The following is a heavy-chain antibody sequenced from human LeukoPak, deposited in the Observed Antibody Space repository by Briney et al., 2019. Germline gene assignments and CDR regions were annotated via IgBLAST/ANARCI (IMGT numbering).Heavy chain of an antibody. CDR2: IYRSNDT. CDR3: ARASQWLAFDD. D-gene: IGHD6-19*01. J-gene: IGHJ4*02. V-gene: IGHV3-66*01. CDR1: GFTVSNNY. Sequence: GGSLRLSCAASGFTVSNNYMNWVRQAPGKGLEWVSVIYRSNDTYYADSVKGRFAISRDSSKNTLFLQMNSLRGEDTAVYYCARASQWLAFDDWGQGTLVTVSS.